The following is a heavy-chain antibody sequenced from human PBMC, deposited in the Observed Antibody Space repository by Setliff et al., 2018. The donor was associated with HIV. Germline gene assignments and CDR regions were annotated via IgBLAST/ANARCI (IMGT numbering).Heavy chain of an antibody. CDR3: ARFSSTGWRRAFDV. J-gene: IGHJ3*01. Sequence: SETLPLTCAVYGGAFNDFYWGWIRQPPGKGLEWIGEIDHSGSTNNNPSLKSRLTISVDTSKKQFSLRLTSLTAADTAVYFCARFSSTGWRRAFDVWGQGTKVTVSS. D-gene: IGHD6-19*01. CDR1: GGAFNDFY. V-gene: IGHV4-34*01. CDR2: IDHSGST.